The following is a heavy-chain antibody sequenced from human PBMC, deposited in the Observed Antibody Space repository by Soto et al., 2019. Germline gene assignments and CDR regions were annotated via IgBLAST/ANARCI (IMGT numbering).Heavy chain of an antibody. CDR1: GFTFSSYS. V-gene: IGHV3-48*02. D-gene: IGHD2-15*01. CDR3: ASANYCSGGSCYSDDAFDI. J-gene: IGHJ3*02. Sequence: GSLRLSCAASGFTFSSYSMNWVRQAPGKGLEWVSYISSSSSTIYYADSVKGRFTISRDNAKNSLYLQMNSLRDEDTAVYYCASANYCSGGSCYSDDAFDIWGQGAMVTVSS. CDR2: ISSSSSTI.